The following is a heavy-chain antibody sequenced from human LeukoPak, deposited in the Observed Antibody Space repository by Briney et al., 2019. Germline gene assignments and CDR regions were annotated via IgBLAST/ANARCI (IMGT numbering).Heavy chain of an antibody. CDR1: GGSISGYY. CDR3: AREGARWEPSFSAFDI. V-gene: IGHV4-59*01. CDR2: IYYSGST. Sequence: PSETLSLTCTVSGGSISGYYWSWIRQLPGKGLEWIGYIYYSGSTSYNPSLKSRVTISVDTSKNQFSLKLSSVTAADTAVYYCAREGARWEPSFSAFDIWGQGTMVTVSS. J-gene: IGHJ3*02. D-gene: IGHD1-26*01.